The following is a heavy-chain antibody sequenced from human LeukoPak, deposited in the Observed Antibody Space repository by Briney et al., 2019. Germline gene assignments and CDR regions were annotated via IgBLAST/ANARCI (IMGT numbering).Heavy chain of an antibody. D-gene: IGHD3-16*02. J-gene: IGHJ3*02. CDR1: GYTFTSYG. CDR3: ARDRYDDYVWGSYRFDI. CDR2: ISAYNGNT. V-gene: IGHV1-18*01. Sequence: ASVKSSCKASGYTFTSYGISWVRQAPGQGLEWMGWISAYNGNTNYAQKLQGRVTMTTDTSTSTAYMELRSLRSDDTAVYYCARDRYDDYVWGSYRFDIWGQGTMVTVSS.